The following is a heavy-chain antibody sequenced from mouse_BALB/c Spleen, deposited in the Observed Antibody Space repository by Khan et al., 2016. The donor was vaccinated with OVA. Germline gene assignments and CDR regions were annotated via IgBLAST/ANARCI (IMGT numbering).Heavy chain of an antibody. CDR1: GYAFSDYL. D-gene: IGHD3-2*02. CDR3: ARSGYGFGAY. CDR2: INPGSGDT. V-gene: IGHV1-54*01. Sequence: QVRLQQSGAELVRPGTSLKVSCKASGYAFSDYLIEWLKQRPGQGLEWIGMINPGSGDTKFNEKFKAKAALTADKSSRTAYMQLSSLTSDDSAVYVCARSGYGFGAYWGQGTLVTVSA. J-gene: IGHJ3*01.